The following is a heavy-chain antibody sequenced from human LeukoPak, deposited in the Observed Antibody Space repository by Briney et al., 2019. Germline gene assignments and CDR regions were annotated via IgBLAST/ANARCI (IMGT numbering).Heavy chain of an antibody. D-gene: IGHD3-9*01. V-gene: IGHV3-7*03. Sequence: PGGSLRLSCEASGFTFSSYWMSWVRQAPGKGLEWVANIKTDGCEKYYVDSVKGRFTISRDNAKNSLYLQMNSLRAEDTAVYYCARDYTGYFPWGQGTLVIVSS. CDR1: GFTFSSYW. CDR2: IKTDGCEK. CDR3: ARDYTGYFP. J-gene: IGHJ5*02.